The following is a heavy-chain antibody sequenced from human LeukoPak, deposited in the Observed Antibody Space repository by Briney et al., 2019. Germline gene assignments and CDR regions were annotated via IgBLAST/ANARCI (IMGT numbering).Heavy chain of an antibody. CDR2: INTNTGNP. D-gene: IGHD6-19*01. V-gene: IGHV7-4-1*02. CDR1: GYTFTNYA. J-gene: IGHJ6*03. Sequence: ASVKVSCKASGYTFTNYAMHWVRQAPGQGLEWMGWINTNTGNPTYAQGFTGRFVFSLDTSVSTAYLQISSLKAEDTAVYYCARGRRYSSGWYRDYYYYYMDVWGKGTTVTVSS. CDR3: ARGRRYSSGWYRDYYYYYMDV.